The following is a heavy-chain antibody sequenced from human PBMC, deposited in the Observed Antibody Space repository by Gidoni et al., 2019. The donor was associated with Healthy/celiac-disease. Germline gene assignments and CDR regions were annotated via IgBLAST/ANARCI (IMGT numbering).Heavy chain of an antibody. CDR3: ARGRSYTDY. CDR2: ISYDGSNK. J-gene: IGHJ4*02. V-gene: IGHV3-30*04. Sequence: QVQLVESGGGVVQPGRSLRLSCAASGFTFSSYAMHWVRQAPGNGLEWVAVISYDGSNKYYADSVKGRFTIARDNSKNTLYLQMNSLRAEDTAVYYCARGRSYTDYWGQGTLVTVSS. CDR1: GFTFSSYA. D-gene: IGHD2-2*02.